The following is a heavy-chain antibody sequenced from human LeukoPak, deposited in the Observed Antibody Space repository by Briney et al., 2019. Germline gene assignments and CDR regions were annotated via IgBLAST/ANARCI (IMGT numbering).Heavy chain of an antibody. Sequence: PGRSLRLSCAASGFTFDDYAMHWVRQAPGKGLEWVSGISWNSGSIGYADSVKGRFTISRDNAKNSLYLQMNSLRAEDTAVYYCARYDGDYDYDSSGYPSGAFDIWGQGTMVTVSS. CDR1: GFTFDDYA. CDR2: ISWNSGSI. J-gene: IGHJ3*02. V-gene: IGHV3-9*01. D-gene: IGHD3-22*01. CDR3: ARYDGDYDYDSSGYPSGAFDI.